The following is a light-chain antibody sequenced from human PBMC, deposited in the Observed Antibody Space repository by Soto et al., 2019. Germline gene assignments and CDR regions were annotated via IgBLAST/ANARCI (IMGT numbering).Light chain of an antibody. CDR1: SSDVGGYNY. Sequence: LTQPASVSGSPGQSITISCTGTSSDVGGYNYVSWYQQHPGKAPKLMIYEVSNRPSGVSNRFSGSKSGNTASLTISGLQAEDEDDYYCSSYTSSSTYVFGTGTKV. CDR3: SSYTSSSTYV. J-gene: IGLJ1*01. CDR2: EVS. V-gene: IGLV2-14*01.